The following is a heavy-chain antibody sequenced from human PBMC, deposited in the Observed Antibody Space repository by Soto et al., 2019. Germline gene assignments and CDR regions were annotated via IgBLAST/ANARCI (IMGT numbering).Heavy chain of an antibody. V-gene: IGHV4-39*01. D-gene: IGHD2-2*01. CDR1: GDSISSSSYY. CDR3: ARHDWSRFYGMDV. J-gene: IGHJ6*02. CDR2: LYYGGST. Sequence: SETLSLTCSVSGDSISSSSYYWGWVRQPPGKGLEWVGSLYYGGSTYYNPSLKSRVTIFVDTSKNQLSLRAGSVTAADTAVYYCARHDWSRFYGMDVWGQGTTVTVS.